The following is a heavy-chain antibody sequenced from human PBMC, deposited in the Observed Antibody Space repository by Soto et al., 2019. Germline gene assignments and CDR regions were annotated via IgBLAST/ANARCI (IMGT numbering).Heavy chain of an antibody. V-gene: IGHV4-59*01. CDR1: GGSISSYY. CDR3: ARVSVDTAQPHYYYGIDV. D-gene: IGHD5-18*01. Sequence: SETLXLTCTVSGGSISSYYWSWIRQPPGKGLEGIGYIYYSGSTTYNPSLKSRVTISVDTSKNQFSLKLSSVTAADTAVYYCARVSVDTAQPHYYYGIDVWGQGTTVTVSS. CDR2: IYYSGST. J-gene: IGHJ6*02.